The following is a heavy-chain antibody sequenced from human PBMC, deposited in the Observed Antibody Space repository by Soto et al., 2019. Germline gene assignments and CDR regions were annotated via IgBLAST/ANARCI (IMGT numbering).Heavy chain of an antibody. V-gene: IGHV5-51*01. Sequence: EESREISCRGSGGRFTSYWLGWVRQMPGKGMEWLGIIYPGDSDTRYSPSFQGQVTISADKSISNTYLQWSSLKASDTAMYYCAMIRGKPGHFDXWGQGTFVTVSX. D-gene: IGHD2-15*01. J-gene: IGHJ4*02. CDR2: IYPGDSDT. CDR1: GGRFTSYW. CDR3: AMIRGKPGHFDX.